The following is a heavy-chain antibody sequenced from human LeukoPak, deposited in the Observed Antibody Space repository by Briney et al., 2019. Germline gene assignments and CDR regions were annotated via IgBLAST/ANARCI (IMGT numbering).Heavy chain of an antibody. CDR2: INPNTGVT. CDR3: ARGDYGRGDP. Sequence: GASVTVSCKASGYTFTGYFMHWVRQAPGQGLEWMGLINPNTGVTKFAQKFHGRVTMSRDTSSSTAYMELNRLTPDDTAVYYCARGDYGRGDPWGQGSLVTVSA. D-gene: IGHD4-17*01. J-gene: IGHJ5*02. CDR1: GYTFTGYF. V-gene: IGHV1-2*06.